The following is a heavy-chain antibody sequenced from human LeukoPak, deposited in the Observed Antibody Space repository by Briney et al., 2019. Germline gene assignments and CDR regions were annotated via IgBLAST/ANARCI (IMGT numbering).Heavy chain of an antibody. CDR1: GGSISSYY. Sequence: SETLSLTCTVSGGSISSYYWSWIRQPPGKGLEWIGYIYYSGSTNYNPSLKSRVTISVDTSKNQFSLKLSSVTAADTAVYYCARDPTGIAANWFDPWGQGTLVTVSS. V-gene: IGHV4-59*01. J-gene: IGHJ5*02. D-gene: IGHD6-13*01. CDR3: ARDPTGIAANWFDP. CDR2: IYYSGST.